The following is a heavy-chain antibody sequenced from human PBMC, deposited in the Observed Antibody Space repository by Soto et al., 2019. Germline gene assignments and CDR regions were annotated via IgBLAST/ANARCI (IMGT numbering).Heavy chain of an antibody. J-gene: IGHJ4*02. CDR3: ARVGEPLSFDY. D-gene: IGHD1-26*01. CDR1: GGSISSGGYS. V-gene: IGHV4-30-2*01. Sequence: QLQLQESGSGLVKPSQTLSLTCAVSGGSISSGGYSWSWIRQPPGKGLEWIGYIYHSGSTYYNPSPTSXXTXSXXRSTNQCPLKLCSGTAADTAVYYCARVGEPLSFDYWGQGTLVTVSS. CDR2: IYHSGST.